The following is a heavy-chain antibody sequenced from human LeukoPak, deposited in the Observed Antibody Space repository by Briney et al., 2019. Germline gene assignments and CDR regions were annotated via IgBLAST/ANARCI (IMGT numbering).Heavy chain of an antibody. CDR2: IGGGGDKT. Sequence: GGSLRLSCAASGFTFNRNAISWVRQAPGKGLEWVSTIGGGGDKTFYADSVKGRFTISRDNSKNMLHLQMSSLTGEDTALYYCVRRGDASSGLGYHDYWGQGTLVTVSS. D-gene: IGHD6-19*01. J-gene: IGHJ4*02. CDR1: GFTFNRNA. CDR3: VRRGDASSGLGYHDY. V-gene: IGHV3-23*01.